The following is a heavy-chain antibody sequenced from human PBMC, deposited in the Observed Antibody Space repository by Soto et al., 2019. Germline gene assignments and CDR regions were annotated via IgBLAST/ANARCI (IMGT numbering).Heavy chain of an antibody. D-gene: IGHD6-6*01. CDR1: GYNFANYW. J-gene: IGHJ6*02. CDR2: IYPGDSNT. V-gene: IGHV5-51*01. CDR3: ARHLLKCTASTCYCIDV. Sequence: XESLKISCKGSGYNFANYWIGWVRQMPGKGLEWMGIIYPGDSNTKYSPSFQGQVIISADKSIGTAYLQWNSLQASDAAMYGCARHLLKCTASTCYCIDVWGQGITVSVS.